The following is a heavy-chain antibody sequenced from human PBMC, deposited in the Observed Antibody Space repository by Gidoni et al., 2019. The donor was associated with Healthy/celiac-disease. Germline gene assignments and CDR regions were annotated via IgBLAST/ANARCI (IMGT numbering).Heavy chain of an antibody. Sequence: QVQLVESGGGVVQPGRSLRLSCAASGFTFSSYGMHWVRQAQGKGLEWVAVISYDGSNKYYADSVKGRFTISRDNSKNTLYLQMNSLRAEDTAVYYCAKVITMIGGWFDPWGQGTLVTVSA. J-gene: IGHJ5*02. CDR3: AKVITMIGGWFDP. CDR2: ISYDGSNK. CDR1: GFTFSSYG. D-gene: IGHD3-22*01. V-gene: IGHV3-30*18.